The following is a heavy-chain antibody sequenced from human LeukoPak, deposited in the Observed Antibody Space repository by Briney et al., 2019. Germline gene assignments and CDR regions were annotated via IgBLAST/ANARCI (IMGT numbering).Heavy chain of an antibody. CDR3: ARDSDCSGGSCHFDY. D-gene: IGHD2-15*01. V-gene: IGHV1-18*01. J-gene: IGHJ4*02. CDR1: GYTFSSYG. CDR2: ITAYNGNT. Sequence: ASVKVSCKPSGYTFSSYGVTWVRQAPGQGLEWRGWITAYNGNTNYAQKLQGRATMTTDTSTSTAYMELRSLRSDDTAVYYCARDSDCSGGSCHFDYRGQGTLVTVSS.